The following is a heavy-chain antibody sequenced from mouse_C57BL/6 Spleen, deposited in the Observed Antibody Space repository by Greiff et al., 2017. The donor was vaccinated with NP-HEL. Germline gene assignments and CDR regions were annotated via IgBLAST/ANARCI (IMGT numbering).Heavy chain of an antibody. V-gene: IGHV1-26*01. CDR3: ASHYDYDRDY. J-gene: IGHJ2*01. CDR1: GYTFTDYY. Sequence: EVQLQQSGPELVKPGASVKISCKASGYTFTDYYMNWVKQSHGKSLEWIGDINPNKVGTSYNPKFKGKATLTVDKSSITAYRELRSLTSEDSAVYYCASHYDYDRDYWGQGTTLTVSS. D-gene: IGHD2-4*01. CDR2: INPNKVGT.